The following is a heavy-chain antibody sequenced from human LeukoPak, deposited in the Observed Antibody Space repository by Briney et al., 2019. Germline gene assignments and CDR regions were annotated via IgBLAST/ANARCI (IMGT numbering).Heavy chain of an antibody. CDR1: GGSINSY. CDR3: ARDCRYSSSWYTAFDI. Sequence: SETLSLTCTVSGGSINSYWSWIRQPAGKGLEWIGRISGSGTITYNPALQSRLSISIDTSKNQFSLKLSSVTAADTAVYYCARDCRYSSSWYTAFDIWGQGTMVTVSS. J-gene: IGHJ3*02. D-gene: IGHD6-13*01. V-gene: IGHV4-4*07. CDR2: ISGSGTI.